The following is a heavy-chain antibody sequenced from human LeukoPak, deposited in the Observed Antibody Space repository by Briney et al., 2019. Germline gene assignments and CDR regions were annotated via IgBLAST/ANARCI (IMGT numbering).Heavy chain of an antibody. CDR2: IKEDGSEK. V-gene: IGHV3-7*01. CDR3: ARDRFGGMDV. D-gene: IGHD4-23*01. Sequence: PGGSLRLSCAASGFTFSGYWMSWVRQAPGKGLEWVANIKEDGSEKYYVDSVKGRFSISRDDAKNSLHLQMNSLRVEDTAVYYCARDRFGGMDVWGKGTSVTVSS. J-gene: IGHJ6*04. CDR1: GFTFSGYW.